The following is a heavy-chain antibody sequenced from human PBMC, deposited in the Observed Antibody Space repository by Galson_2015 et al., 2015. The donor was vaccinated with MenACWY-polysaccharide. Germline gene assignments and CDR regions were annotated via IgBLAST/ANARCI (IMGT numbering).Heavy chain of an antibody. CDR3: TNGGL. CDR2: TNQDGSVK. V-gene: IGHV3-7*01. D-gene: IGHD3-16*01. J-gene: IGHJ4*02. Sequence: SLRLSCAASGLTFSGHWMAWVRQAPGKGLEWVGNTNQDGSVKFYVDSVKGRFTISRDNAKNSLYLQMDKLRAGDSAVYYCTNGGLWGQGTLVTVSS. CDR1: GLTFSGHW.